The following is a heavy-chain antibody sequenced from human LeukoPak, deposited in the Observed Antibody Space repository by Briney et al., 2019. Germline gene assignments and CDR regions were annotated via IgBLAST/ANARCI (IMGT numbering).Heavy chain of an antibody. CDR2: ISAYNGNT. D-gene: IGHD4-17*01. V-gene: IGHV1-18*01. CDR1: GYTFTSYG. Sequence: GASVKVSCKASGYTFTSYGISWVRQAPGQGLEWMGWISAYNGNTNYAQKLQGRVTMTTDTSTSTAYMELRSLRSDDTAVYYCARQTETVTTDYYGMDVWGQGTTVTVSS. J-gene: IGHJ6*02. CDR3: ARQTETVTTDYYGMDV.